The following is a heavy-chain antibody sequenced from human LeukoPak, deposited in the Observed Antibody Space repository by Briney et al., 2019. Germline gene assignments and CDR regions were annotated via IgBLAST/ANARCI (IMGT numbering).Heavy chain of an antibody. D-gene: IGHD6-13*01. V-gene: IGHV1-46*01. CDR1: GYTFTGYY. Sequence: GASVTVSCKASGYTFTGYYMHWVRQAPGQGLEWMGIINPSGGSTSYAQKFQGRVTMTRDTSTSTVYMELSSLRSEDTAVYYCARGGQQLAIDYWGQGTLVTVSS. J-gene: IGHJ4*02. CDR2: INPSGGST. CDR3: ARGGQQLAIDY.